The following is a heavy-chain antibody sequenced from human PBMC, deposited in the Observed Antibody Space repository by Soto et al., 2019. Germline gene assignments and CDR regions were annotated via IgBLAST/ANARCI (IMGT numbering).Heavy chain of an antibody. V-gene: IGHV3-23*01. Sequence: EVQLLESGGGLAQPGGSLRLSCAASGFPFSNYAMSWVRQAPGKGLEWVSTINGGAGSTYYADSVKGRFTISRDDSKNTLYLQMNSMRAEDTAVYYCAKIPIMTTVTHYFDYWGQGTLVTASS. CDR1: GFPFSNYA. CDR3: AKIPIMTTVTHYFDY. D-gene: IGHD4-17*01. CDR2: INGGAGST. J-gene: IGHJ4*02.